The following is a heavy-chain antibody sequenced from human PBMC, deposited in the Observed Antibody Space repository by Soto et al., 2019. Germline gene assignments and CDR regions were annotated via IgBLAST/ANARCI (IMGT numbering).Heavy chain of an antibody. D-gene: IGHD6-19*01. CDR3: ARLSSVAGTSDLGY. CDR2: INAGNGNT. J-gene: IGHJ4*02. CDR1: GYTFTSYA. V-gene: IGHV1-3*01. Sequence: QVQLVQSGAEVKKPGASVKVSCKASGYTFTSYAMHWVRQAPGQRLEWMGWINAGNGNTKYSQKFQGRVTITRDTSASTAYMELSSLRSEDTAVYYCARLSSVAGTSDLGYWGQGTLVTVSS.